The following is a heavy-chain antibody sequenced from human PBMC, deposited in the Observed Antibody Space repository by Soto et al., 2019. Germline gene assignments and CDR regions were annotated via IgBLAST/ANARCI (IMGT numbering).Heavy chain of an antibody. D-gene: IGHD3-9*01. V-gene: IGHV4-4*07. CDR1: GRSMSGYY. Sequence: KTSETLSLTCTVSGRSMSGYYWSWIRQPAGERLEWIGRIYTGGTTDFNPSLKGRVTMSVDTSKNQFSLKLTSVTAADTALYYCAREDYYDTGYYVVWGQGTQVTVSS. CDR2: IYTGGTT. CDR3: AREDYYDTGYYVV. J-gene: IGHJ4*02.